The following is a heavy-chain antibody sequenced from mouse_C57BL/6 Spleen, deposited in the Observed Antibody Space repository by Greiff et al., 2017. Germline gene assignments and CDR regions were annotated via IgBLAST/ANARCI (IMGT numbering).Heavy chain of an antibody. D-gene: IGHD4-1*01. CDR1: GYTFTDYN. CDR3: ARGLTGRNAGYFAV. V-gene: IGHV1-18*01. J-gene: IGHJ1*03. CDR2: INPKNGGT. Sequence: EVQVVESGPELVKPGASVKIPCKASGYTFTDYNMDWVKQSPGKSLEWIGDINPKNGGTIYNEKFKGKATLTVDKSSSTAYMPLRSLTSEDTAVYYCARGLTGRNAGYFAVWGTGTTVTVSS.